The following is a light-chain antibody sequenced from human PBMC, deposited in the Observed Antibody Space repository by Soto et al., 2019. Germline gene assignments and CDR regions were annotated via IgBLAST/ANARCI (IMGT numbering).Light chain of an antibody. V-gene: IGKV1-39*01. CDR3: QQSFSALWT. CDR2: AAS. CDR1: QSIGWC. J-gene: IGKJ1*01. Sequence: DIQMTQSPSSLSASVGDRVTITCRASQSIGWCLHWYQQKPGKAPTVLIYAASSLQSGVPSRFRGSGSGTDFALTISSLQPEDCATFYCQQSFSALWTFGQGTKVEIK.